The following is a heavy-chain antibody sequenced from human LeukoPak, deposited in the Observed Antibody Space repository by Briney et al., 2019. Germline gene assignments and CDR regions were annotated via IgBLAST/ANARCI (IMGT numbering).Heavy chain of an antibody. V-gene: IGHV3-74*01. CDR2: INSDGGTT. J-gene: IGHJ3*02. CDR3: AKDTGVGMATTFSILDI. CDR1: GFTFSSYG. Sequence: GGSLRLSCAASGFTFSSYGMHWVRQAPGKGLVWVSRINSDGGTTTYAKSVKGRFTISRDNAKNTLYLQMDSLTTEDTAVYYCAKDTGVGMATTFSILDIWGQGTMVTVSS. D-gene: IGHD5-24*01.